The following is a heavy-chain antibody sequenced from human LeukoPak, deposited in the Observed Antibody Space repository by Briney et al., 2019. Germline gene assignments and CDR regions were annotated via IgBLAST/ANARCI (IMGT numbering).Heavy chain of an antibody. Sequence: ASVTMTFKSSGYTSTDYYIHWVRQAPGKGLEWMGRFDPEDDEPMSAERFQGRLTISADTSTHTTYMELSSLRSDDTAVYYCASERISSSVIYCNYMDIWGKGRTGTVSS. CDR2: FDPEDDEP. CDR1: GYTSTDYY. V-gene: IGHV1-69-2*01. D-gene: IGHD6-6*01. J-gene: IGHJ6*03. CDR3: ASERISSSVIYCNYMDI.